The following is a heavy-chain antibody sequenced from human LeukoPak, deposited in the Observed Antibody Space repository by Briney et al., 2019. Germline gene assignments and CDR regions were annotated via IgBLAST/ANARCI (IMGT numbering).Heavy chain of an antibody. J-gene: IGHJ5*02. CDR1: GGSISNDGYY. V-gene: IGHV4-31*03. D-gene: IGHD7-27*01. Sequence: SQTLSLTCNVSGGSISNDGYYWSWIRQHPGKGLEWLGYIYYSGSTYYNPSLKSRVTLSVDTSKSQFSLRLSSVTAADTAVYYCARDLTGDQFFDPWGRGTLVTVSS. CDR3: ARDLTGDQFFDP. CDR2: IYYSGST.